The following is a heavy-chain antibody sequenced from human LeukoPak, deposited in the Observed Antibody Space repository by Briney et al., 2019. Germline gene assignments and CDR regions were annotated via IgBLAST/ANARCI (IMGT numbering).Heavy chain of an antibody. CDR2: IYHSGST. CDR3: ARGRYGSGSYSTFDY. V-gene: IGHV4-30-2*01. Sequence: KPSQTLSLTCAVSGGSISSGGYSWSWIRQPPGMGLAWLGYIYHSGSTYYNPSLKSRVTISLDRSKHQFSLKLSSVTAADTAVYYCARGRYGSGSYSTFDYRGQGTLVTVSS. J-gene: IGHJ4*02. CDR1: GGSISSGGYS. D-gene: IGHD3-10*01.